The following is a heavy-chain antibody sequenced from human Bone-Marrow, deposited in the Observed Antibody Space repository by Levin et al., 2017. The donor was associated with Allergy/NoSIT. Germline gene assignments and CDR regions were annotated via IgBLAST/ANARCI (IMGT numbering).Heavy chain of an antibody. CDR2: IYADGRR. CDR1: GFLVSSNY. D-gene: IGHD2-2*01. V-gene: IGHV3-53*01. Sequence: SGGSLRLSCTVSGFLVSSNYMSWVRQAPGKGLEWVSLIYADGRRYYADSAKGRFTISRDISKNIVYLEMNNLRVDDTALYYCASSSYSNSWFDGWGQGTRVTVSS. CDR3: ASSSYSNSWFDG. J-gene: IGHJ5*02.